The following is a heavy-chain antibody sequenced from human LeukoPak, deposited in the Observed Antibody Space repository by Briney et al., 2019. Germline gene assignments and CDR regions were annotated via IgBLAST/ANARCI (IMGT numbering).Heavy chain of an antibody. J-gene: IGHJ4*02. CDR1: GFTFSSYA. CDR3: ARRRTIFGVVPQFDY. D-gene: IGHD3-3*01. Sequence: GGSLRLSCAASGFTFSSYAMSWVRQAPGKGLEWVSAISGSGGSTYYADSVKGRFTISRDNSKNTLYLQMNSLRAEDTAVYYCARRRTIFGVVPQFDYWGQGPRSPSPQ. V-gene: IGHV3-23*01. CDR2: ISGSGGST.